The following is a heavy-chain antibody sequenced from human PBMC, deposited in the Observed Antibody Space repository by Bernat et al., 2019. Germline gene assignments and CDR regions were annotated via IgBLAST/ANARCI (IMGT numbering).Heavy chain of an antibody. CDR3: AKGRVDGDCVDFDF. D-gene: IGHD2-21*02. V-gene: IGHV3-23*01. CDR1: GFTFSTYA. Sequence: EVQLLESGGGLVQPGGSLRLSCAASGFTFSTYAMSWIRQAPGKGLEWVAKIGVSGHTTYYADSVKGRFAISRDDSKNKLFLEMNSLRADDTAVFYCAKGRVDGDCVDFDFWGQGTLVTVSS. CDR2: IGVSGHTT. J-gene: IGHJ4*02.